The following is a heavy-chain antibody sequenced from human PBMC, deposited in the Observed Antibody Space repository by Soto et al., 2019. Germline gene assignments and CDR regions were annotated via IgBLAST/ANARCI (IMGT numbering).Heavy chain of an antibody. V-gene: IGHV3-23*01. CDR2: INGGGGSP. J-gene: IGHJ4*02. CDR1: GFTFSIYA. CDR3: AKARCSTSNCYVPDY. Sequence: GGSLRLSCAASGFTFSIYAMSWVSQSPGKGLEWVSTINGGGGSPYYADSVQGRFTISRDNPKNTLYLQLNSLTVDDTATYYCAKARCSTSNCYVPDYWGQGAPVTVSS. D-gene: IGHD2-2*01.